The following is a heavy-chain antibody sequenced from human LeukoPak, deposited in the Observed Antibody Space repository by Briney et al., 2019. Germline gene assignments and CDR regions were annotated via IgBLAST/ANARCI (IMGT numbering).Heavy chain of an antibody. CDR2: VHFSGTT. V-gene: IGHV4-59*01. J-gene: IGHJ3*01. CDR1: SGSITGYY. D-gene: IGHD4-11*01. CDR3: AREQYLAYDVFGF. Sequence: PSETLSFTCTVSSGSITGYYWSWIRQPPGRGLEWIGYVHFSGTTSFNPSLKSRVTISVDTSKNQFSLRLSSMTAADTAVYYCAREQYLAYDVFGFWGQGTMVTVSS.